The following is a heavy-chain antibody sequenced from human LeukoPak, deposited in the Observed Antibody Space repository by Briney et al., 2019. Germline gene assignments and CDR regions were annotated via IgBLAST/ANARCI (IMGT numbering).Heavy chain of an antibody. J-gene: IGHJ4*02. Sequence: ASVKVSCKVSGYTLTELSMHWVRPAPGKGLEWMGGFDPEDGETIYAQKFQGRVTMTEDTSTDTAYMELSSLRSEDTAVYYCAIVLPLHTAMVFYGQYDISFDYWGQGTLVTVSS. CDR1: GYTLTELS. D-gene: IGHD5-18*01. CDR3: AIVLPLHTAMVFYGQYDISFDY. CDR2: FDPEDGET. V-gene: IGHV1-24*01.